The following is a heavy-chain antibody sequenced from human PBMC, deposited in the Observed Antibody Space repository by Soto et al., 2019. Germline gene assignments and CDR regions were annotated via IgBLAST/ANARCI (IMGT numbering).Heavy chain of an antibody. Sequence: PGASVKVSCKASGYTFTGYYMHWVRQAPGQGLEWMGWINPNSGGTNYAQKFQGRVTMTRDTSISTAYMELSRLRSDDTAVYYCARGGSSFKIFGVVQYGMDVWGQGTTVTVSS. J-gene: IGHJ6*02. CDR2: INPNSGGT. V-gene: IGHV1-2*02. CDR1: GYTFTGYY. CDR3: ARGGSSFKIFGVVQYGMDV. D-gene: IGHD3-3*01.